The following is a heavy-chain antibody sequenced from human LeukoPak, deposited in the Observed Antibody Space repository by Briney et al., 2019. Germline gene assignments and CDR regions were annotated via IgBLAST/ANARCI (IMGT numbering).Heavy chain of an antibody. V-gene: IGHV3-48*01. CDR1: GFTFSSYS. D-gene: IGHD3-3*01. CDR3: ARNFRVLRFLEWYDAFDV. J-gene: IGHJ3*01. Sequence: GGSLRLSCAASGFTFSSYSMNWVRQAPGKGLEWVSYISTGRTTIYYADSMKGRFIISRDNAKNSLYLQMDSLRAEDTAVYYCARNFRVLRFLEWYDAFDVWGQGTMVTVSS. CDR2: ISTGRTTI.